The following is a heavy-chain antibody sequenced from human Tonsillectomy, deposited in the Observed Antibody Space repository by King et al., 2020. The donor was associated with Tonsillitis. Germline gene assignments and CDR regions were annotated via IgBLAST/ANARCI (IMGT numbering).Heavy chain of an antibody. V-gene: IGHV1-8*01. J-gene: IGHJ5*02. CDR3: ARGSYYDSSGYHHWFDP. D-gene: IGHD3-22*01. CDR1: GYTFTSYD. Sequence: QLVQSGAEVKKPGASVKVSCKASGYTFTSYDINWVRQATGQGLEWMGWMNPNSANTGYAQKYQGRVTMTRDTSINTAYMELSSLRSEDTAVYYCARGSYYDSSGYHHWFDPWGQGTLVTVSS. CDR2: MNPNSANT.